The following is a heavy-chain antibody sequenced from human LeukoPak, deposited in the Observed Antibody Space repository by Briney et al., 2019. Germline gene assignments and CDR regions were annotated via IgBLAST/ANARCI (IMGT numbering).Heavy chain of an antibody. CDR2: ISSSSSYI. Sequence: GGSLRLSCAASEFTFSSYAMSWVRQAPGKGLEWVSAISSSSSYIYYADSVKGRFTISRDNARNSLYLQMNSLRAEDTAMYYCAREGAAAAPYWGQGTLVTVSS. V-gene: IGHV3-21*01. CDR1: EFTFSSYA. D-gene: IGHD6-13*01. CDR3: AREGAAAAPY. J-gene: IGHJ4*02.